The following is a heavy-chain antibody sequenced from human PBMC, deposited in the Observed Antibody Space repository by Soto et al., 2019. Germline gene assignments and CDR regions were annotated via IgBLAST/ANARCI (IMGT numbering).Heavy chain of an antibody. CDR2: IYYSGST. CDR1: GGSISNYS. V-gene: IGHV4-59*01. J-gene: IGHJ5*02. Sequence: SETLYLTCTVSGGSISNYSWSWIRQPPGKGPEWIGYIYYSGSTNYNPSLKSRVTISVDTSKNQFSLRLSSVTAADTAVYYCVREAYNSAWYAYNWFDPWGQGTLVTVSS. CDR3: VREAYNSAWYAYNWFDP. D-gene: IGHD6-19*01.